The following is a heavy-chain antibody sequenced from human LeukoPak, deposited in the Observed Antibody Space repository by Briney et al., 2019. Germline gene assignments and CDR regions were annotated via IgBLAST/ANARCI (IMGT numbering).Heavy chain of an antibody. D-gene: IGHD3-3*01. CDR2: INAGNGNT. J-gene: IGHJ4*02. CDR3: ARDSLGYHFWSGYSPFFDY. CDR1: GYTFTSYA. V-gene: IGHV1-3*01. Sequence: ASVKVSCKASGYTFTSYAMHWVRQAPGQRPEWMGWINAGNGNTKYSQKFQGRVTITRDTSASPAYMELSSLRSEDTAVYYCARDSLGYHFWSGYSPFFDYRGQGTLVTVSS.